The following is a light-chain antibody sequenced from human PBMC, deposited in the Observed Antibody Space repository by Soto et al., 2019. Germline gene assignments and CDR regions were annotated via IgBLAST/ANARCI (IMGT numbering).Light chain of an antibody. CDR2: DAS. J-gene: IGKJ5*01. V-gene: IGKV3-11*01. Sequence: MVLTQSLATMSFPPGERTTVSSSASQSIRTSLAWYQQKPGQAPRLVISDASNRANGVPARFGGSGSGTDFTLTINSLEPEDFAVYYCQQRNVWPPITFGQGTRLEI. CDR1: QSIRTS. CDR3: QQRNVWPPIT.